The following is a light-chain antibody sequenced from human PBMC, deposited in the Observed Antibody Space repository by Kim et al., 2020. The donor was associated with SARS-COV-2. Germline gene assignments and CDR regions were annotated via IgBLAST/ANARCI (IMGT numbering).Light chain of an antibody. V-gene: IGKV3-20*01. CDR1: QSVSSSY. CDR3: QQYGSLIT. CDR2: STS. J-gene: IGKJ5*01. Sequence: EIVLTQSPGTLSLSPGERATLSCRASQSVSSSYLAWYQQKPGQAPRLLIYSTSSRATGIPDRFSGSGSGTDFTLTISRLGPEDSAVYYCQQYGSLITFGQGTRLEIK.